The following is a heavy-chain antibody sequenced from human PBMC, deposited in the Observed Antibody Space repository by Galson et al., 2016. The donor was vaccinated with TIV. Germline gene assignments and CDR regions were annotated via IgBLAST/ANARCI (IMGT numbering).Heavy chain of an antibody. CDR2: ICHTETI. Sequence: ETLSLTCAVSGYSISSGYYWGWVRQPPGKGLEWLGNICHTETIYYNPSLESRVSISVDTSKNQFSLRLSSVTAADTAVYYCVRIGMLRESCSCYACPGIFDTWGQGILVTVSS. D-gene: IGHD3-22*01. CDR1: GYSISSGYY. CDR3: VRIGMLRESCSCYACPGIFDT. J-gene: IGHJ5*02. V-gene: IGHV4-38-2*01.